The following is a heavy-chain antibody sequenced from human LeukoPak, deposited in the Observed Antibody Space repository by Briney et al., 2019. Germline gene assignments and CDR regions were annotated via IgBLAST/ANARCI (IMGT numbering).Heavy chain of an antibody. Sequence: SVKVSCKASGGTFSSYAISWVRQAPGQGLEWMGGIIPIFGTANYAQKFQGRVTITADESTSTAYMELSSLRSEDTAVYYCAREEREYCGGDCNDAFDIWGQGTMVTVSP. D-gene: IGHD2-21*02. CDR2: IIPIFGTA. CDR3: AREEREYCGGDCNDAFDI. V-gene: IGHV1-69*13. J-gene: IGHJ3*02. CDR1: GGTFSSYA.